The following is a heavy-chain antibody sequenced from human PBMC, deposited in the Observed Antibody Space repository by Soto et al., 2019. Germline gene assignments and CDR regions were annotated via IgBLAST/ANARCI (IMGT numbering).Heavy chain of an antibody. Sequence: GESLRRSDKGSEGRFTNYWIAWVRQMPGKGLEWMGIIFPGDSDTRYSPSFEGQVTISTDKSITTAYLQWSSLKASDTAMYYCARRGTYSSGWDYWGQGTLVTVSS. CDR2: IFPGDSDT. D-gene: IGHD6-19*01. V-gene: IGHV5-51*01. CDR1: EGRFTNYW. J-gene: IGHJ4*02. CDR3: ARRGTYSSGWDY.